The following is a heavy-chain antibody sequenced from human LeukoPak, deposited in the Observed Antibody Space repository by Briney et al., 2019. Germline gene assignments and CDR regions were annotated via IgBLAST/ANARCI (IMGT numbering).Heavy chain of an antibody. D-gene: IGHD5-18*01. J-gene: IGHJ4*02. V-gene: IGHV3-64*01. CDR1: GFTFSSYG. Sequence: PGGSLRLSCAASGFTFSSYGMHWVRQAPGKGLEYVSHISTNGASTYYAISVKGRFTISRDNSKNTLYLQMGSLRAEDMAVYYCARGRGYIYGYDYWGQGTLVTVSS. CDR2: ISTNGAST. CDR3: ARGRGYIYGYDY.